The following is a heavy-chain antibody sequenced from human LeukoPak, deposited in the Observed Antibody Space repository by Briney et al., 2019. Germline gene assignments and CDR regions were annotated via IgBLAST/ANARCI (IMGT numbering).Heavy chain of an antibody. D-gene: IGHD6-13*01. CDR2: INPNSGGT. CDR3: ARDFDSFIAAAGLDAFDI. CDR1: GYTFTGYY. V-gene: IGHV1-2*02. Sequence: GASVKVSCKAPGYTFTGYYMHWVRQAPGQGLEWMGWINPNSGGTNYAQKFQGRVTMTRDTSISTAYMELNRLRSDDTDVYYCARDFDSFIAAAGLDAFDIWGQGTMVTVSS. J-gene: IGHJ3*02.